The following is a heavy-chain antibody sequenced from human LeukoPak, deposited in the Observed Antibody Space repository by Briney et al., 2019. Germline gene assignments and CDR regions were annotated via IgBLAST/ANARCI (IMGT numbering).Heavy chain of an antibody. D-gene: IGHD6-19*01. V-gene: IGHV3-21*01. CDR1: GFTFSSYS. Sequence: GGSLRLSCAASGFTFSSYSMNWVRQAPGKGLEWVSSISSSSSYIYYADSVKGRFTISRDNAKNSLYLQMNSLRAEDTAVYYCARDTWRQWLVAWYFDYWGQGTLVTVSS. CDR2: ISSSSSYI. CDR3: ARDTWRQWLVAWYFDY. J-gene: IGHJ4*02.